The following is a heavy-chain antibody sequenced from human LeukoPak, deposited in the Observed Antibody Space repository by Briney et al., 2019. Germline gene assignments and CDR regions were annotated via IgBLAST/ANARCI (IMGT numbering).Heavy chain of an antibody. CDR3: ARRVATTGRYYFDY. Sequence: SETLSLTCTVSGGSISTFYWTWIRQPPGKGLEWIGCVYYSGSTKYNPSLESRVTISVDASKNQFSLKLSSVTAADTAVYYCARRVATTGRYYFDYWGPGALVTVSS. D-gene: IGHD1-1*01. CDR1: GGSISTFY. V-gene: IGHV4-59*08. J-gene: IGHJ4*02. CDR2: VYYSGST.